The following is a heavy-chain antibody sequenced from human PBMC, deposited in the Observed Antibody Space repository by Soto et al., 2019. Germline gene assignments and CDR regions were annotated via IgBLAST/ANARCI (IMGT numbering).Heavy chain of an antibody. J-gene: IGHJ4*02. D-gene: IGHD4-17*01. CDR1: GLTFSRSW. Sequence: EVQLVESGGGLVQPGGSLRLSCASSGLTFSRSWMHWVRQVPGKGIVWVSRIYVDGRCTTYADSVKGRFTISRDNAKNTLYLHINSLRAEDTAVYSCVQNYGDYVYCGQGTLVSVSS. V-gene: IGHV3-74*01. CDR3: VQNYGDYVY. CDR2: IYVDGRCT.